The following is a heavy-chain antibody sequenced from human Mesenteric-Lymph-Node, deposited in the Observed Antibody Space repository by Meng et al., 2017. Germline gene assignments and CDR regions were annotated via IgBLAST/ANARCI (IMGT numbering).Heavy chain of an antibody. CDR3: ARDGPARWGPDY. CDR1: GFSFSGHY. Sequence: EGQLVESGGGLVQTGGSWGLSCAASGFSFSGHYMDWVRQAPGKGLEWVSVIYSGGNTYYADSVKGRFTISGDTSKNTVFLHMKSLRVEDTAVYYCARDGPARWGPDYWGQGILVTVSS. CDR2: IYSGGNT. V-gene: IGHV3-66*01. D-gene: IGHD3-16*01. J-gene: IGHJ4*02.